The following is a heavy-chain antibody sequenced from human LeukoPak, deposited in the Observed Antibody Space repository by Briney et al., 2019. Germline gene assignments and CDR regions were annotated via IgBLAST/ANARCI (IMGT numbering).Heavy chain of an antibody. V-gene: IGHV1-18*01. CDR2: ISAYNGNT. Sequence: ASVKVSCKASGYTFTSYGISWVRQAPGQGLEWMGWISAYNGNTNYAQKLQGRVTMTTDTSTSTAYMELWSLRSDDTAVYYCARDWVGYYGSGSGGDWFDPWAREPWSPSPQ. CDR1: GYTFTSYG. J-gene: IGHJ5*02. D-gene: IGHD3-10*01. CDR3: ARDWVGYYGSGSGGDWFDP.